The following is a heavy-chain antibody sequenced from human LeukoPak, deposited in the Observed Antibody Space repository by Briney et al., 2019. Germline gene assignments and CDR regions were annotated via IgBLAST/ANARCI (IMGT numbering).Heavy chain of an antibody. CDR1: GGSISYYY. J-gene: IGHJ4*02. D-gene: IGHD1-26*01. CDR3: ARLQGSRAIDY. V-gene: IGHV4-59*08. Sequence: SETLSLTCTVSGGSISYYYWSWIRQPPGKGLEWIGYIYYSGSTNYNPSLQSRVTISVGTSKHQFSLILSSVTAADTAVYYCARLQGSRAIDYWGQGTLVTVSS. CDR2: IYYSGST.